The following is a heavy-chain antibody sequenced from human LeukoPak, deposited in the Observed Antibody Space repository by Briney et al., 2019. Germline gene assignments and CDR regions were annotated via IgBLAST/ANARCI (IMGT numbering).Heavy chain of an antibody. D-gene: IGHD3-9*01. CDR2: IKQDGSEK. Sequence: GGSLRFSCAASGFTFSSYWMSWVRQAPGKGLEWVANIKQDGSEKYYVDSVKGRFTISRDNAKNSLYLQMNSLRAEDTAVYYCARDPILTGYPPFDYWGQGTLVTVSS. V-gene: IGHV3-7*01. CDR1: GFTFSSYW. CDR3: ARDPILTGYPPFDY. J-gene: IGHJ4*02.